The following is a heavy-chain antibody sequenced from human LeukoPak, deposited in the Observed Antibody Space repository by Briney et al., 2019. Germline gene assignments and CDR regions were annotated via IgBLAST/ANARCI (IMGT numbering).Heavy chain of an antibody. CDR2: IYTSGST. Sequence: SETLSLTCTVSGGSISSYYWSWIRQPAGKGLEWIGRIYTSGSTNYNPSLKSRVTMSVDTSKNQFSLKLSSVTAADTAVYYCARHRGAYSSTELLLYYYYYMDVWGKGTTVTVSS. CDR3: ARHRGAYSSTELLLYYYYYMDV. V-gene: IGHV4-4*07. CDR1: GGSISSYY. J-gene: IGHJ6*03. D-gene: IGHD6-13*01.